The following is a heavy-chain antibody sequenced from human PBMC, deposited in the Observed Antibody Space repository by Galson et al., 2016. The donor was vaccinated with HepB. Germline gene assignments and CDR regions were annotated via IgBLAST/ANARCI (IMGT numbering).Heavy chain of an antibody. CDR2: ISSDGDNK. J-gene: IGHJ4*02. V-gene: IGHV3-23*01. CDR3: TNDVGLVILGL. CDR1: GFSFSDYA. D-gene: IGHD2/OR15-2a*01. Sequence: SLRLSCAVSGFSFSDYAMSWVRQGPGKRLEWVSTISSDGDNKHYLGSVKGRFTVSRDNSKNTLDLQMNSLRAEDTAVYYCTNDVGLVILGLWGRGTLVTVSS.